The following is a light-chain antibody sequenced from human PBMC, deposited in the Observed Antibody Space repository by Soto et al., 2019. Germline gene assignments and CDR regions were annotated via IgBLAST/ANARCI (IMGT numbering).Light chain of an antibody. J-gene: IGLJ2*01. CDR1: SSNIGAGYD. Sequence: QSVLTQPPSVSGAPGQRVTISCTGSSSNIGAGYDVHWYKQLPGTAPKLLIYGNSNRPSGVPDRFSGSKSGTSASLAITGLQADDEADYYCQSYGSSLSVVFGGGTKLTVL. V-gene: IGLV1-40*01. CDR2: GNS. CDR3: QSYGSSLSVV.